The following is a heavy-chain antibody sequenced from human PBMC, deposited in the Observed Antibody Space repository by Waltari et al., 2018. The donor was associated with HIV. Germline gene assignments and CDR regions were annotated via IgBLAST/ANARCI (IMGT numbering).Heavy chain of an antibody. D-gene: IGHD1-26*01. CDR1: GFTCSSYA. V-gene: IGHV3-23*01. J-gene: IGHJ4*02. CDR2: ISGSGGST. Sequence: EVQLLESGGGLVQHGGSLRLSCAASGFTCSSYAMTWVRQAPGKGLEWVSAISGSGGSTYYADSVKGRFTISRDNSKNTLYLQMNSLRAEDTAVFYCAKDTSLVGATTEYGYWGQGTLVTVSS. CDR3: AKDTSLVGATTEYGY.